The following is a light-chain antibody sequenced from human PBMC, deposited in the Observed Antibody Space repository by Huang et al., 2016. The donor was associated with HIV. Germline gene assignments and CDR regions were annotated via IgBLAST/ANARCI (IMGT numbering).Light chain of an antibody. Sequence: TQLTQSPSSLSASVGDRVTITCRASQGISSYLAWYQQKPGKAPKLLIHAASTLQRGVPSRFSGSGSGTDFILTITSLQPEDFATYYCQQLNIFPATFGPGTKVDIK. CDR1: QGISSY. CDR2: AAS. CDR3: QQLNIFPAT. J-gene: IGKJ3*01. V-gene: IGKV1-9*01.